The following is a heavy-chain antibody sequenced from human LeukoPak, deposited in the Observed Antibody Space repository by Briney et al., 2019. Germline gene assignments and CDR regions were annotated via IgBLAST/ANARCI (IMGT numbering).Heavy chain of an antibody. J-gene: IGHJ3*02. CDR1: GGSISSYY. V-gene: IGHV4-59*08. Sequence: ASETLSLTCTVSGGSISSYYWSWIRQPPGKGLEWIGYIYYSGSTNYNPSLKSRVTISVDTSKNQFSLKLSSVTAADTAVYYCARQCSSTSCQDAFDIWGQGTMATVSS. CDR2: IYYSGST. D-gene: IGHD2-2*01. CDR3: ARQCSSTSCQDAFDI.